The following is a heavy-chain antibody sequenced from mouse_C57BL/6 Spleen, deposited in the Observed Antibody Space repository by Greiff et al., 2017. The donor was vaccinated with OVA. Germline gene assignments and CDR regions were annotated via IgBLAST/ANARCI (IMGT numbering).Heavy chain of an antibody. CDR1: GYTFTDYY. J-gene: IGHJ1*03. CDR3: ARSNYWYFDV. CDR2: IYTGSGST. Sequence: QVKLQQSGAELVRPGASVKLSCKASGYTFTDYYINWVKQRHGQGLEWIARIYTGSGSTYYNEKFKGKATLTAEKSSSTAYMQRSSLTSEDSAVYFCARSNYWYFDVWGTGTTVTVSS. D-gene: IGHD2-5*01. V-gene: IGHV1-76*01.